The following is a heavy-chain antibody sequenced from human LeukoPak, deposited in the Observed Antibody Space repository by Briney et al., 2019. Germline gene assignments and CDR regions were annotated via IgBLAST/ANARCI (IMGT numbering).Heavy chain of an antibody. V-gene: IGHV6-1*01. CDR2: TYYRSEWYY. CDR1: GGSVSSNSGA. D-gene: IGHD5-24*01. Sequence: SQTLSLTCAISGGSVSSNSGAWNWIRQSPGRGLEWLGRTYYRSEWYYDYAISVKSRMTINPDTSKNQFSLQLNSVTPEDTAVYYCARSTKMSTIRGYSYAMDVWGQGTTVTVSS. CDR3: ARSTKMSTIRGYSYAMDV. J-gene: IGHJ6*02.